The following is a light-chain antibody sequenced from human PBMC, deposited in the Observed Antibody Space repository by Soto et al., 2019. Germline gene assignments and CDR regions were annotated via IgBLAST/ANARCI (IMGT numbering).Light chain of an antibody. J-gene: IGLJ2*01. V-gene: IGLV1-40*01. CDR2: GNS. CDR3: QSYDSSLSGSRV. Sequence: QSVLPQPPSMSGAPGQRVTISCTRSSSNIGAGYDVHWYQQLPGTAPKLLIYGNSNRPSGVPDRFSGSKSGTSASLAITGLQAEDEADYYCQSYDSSLSGSRVFGGGTKLTVL. CDR1: SSNIGAGYD.